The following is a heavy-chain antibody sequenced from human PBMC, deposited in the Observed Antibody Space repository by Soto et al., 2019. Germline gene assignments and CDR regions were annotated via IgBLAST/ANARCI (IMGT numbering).Heavy chain of an antibody. V-gene: IGHV3-30-3*01. Sequence: GGSLRLSCAASGFTFSSYAMHWVRQAPGKGLEWVAVISYDGSNKYYADSVKGRFTISRDNSKNTLYLQMNSLRAEDTAVYYCARVPDYYYYGMDVWGQGTTVTVSS. CDR2: ISYDGSNK. CDR3: ARVPDYYYYGMDV. J-gene: IGHJ6*02. CDR1: GFTFSSYA.